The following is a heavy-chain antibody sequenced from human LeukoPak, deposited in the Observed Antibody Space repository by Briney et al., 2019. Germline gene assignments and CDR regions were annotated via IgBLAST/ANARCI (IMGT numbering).Heavy chain of an antibody. CDR2: IKSITDGGTT. D-gene: IGHD1-26*01. Sequence: GGSLRLSCAASGFTFSYAWMTWVRQAPGKGLEWVGRIKSITDGGTTDYAAPVKGRFTISRDDSKNTLYLQMNSLKSEDTAVYYCSTFDWERVVGLWGQGTLVTVSS. CDR3: STFDWERVVGL. J-gene: IGHJ4*02. V-gene: IGHV3-15*01. CDR1: GFTFSYAW.